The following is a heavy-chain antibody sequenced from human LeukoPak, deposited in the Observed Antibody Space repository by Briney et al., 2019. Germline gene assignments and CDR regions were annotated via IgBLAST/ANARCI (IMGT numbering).Heavy chain of an antibody. CDR1: GGTFSSYA. CDR3: ARARFLECLVFDY. Sequence: GASVKVSCKASGGTFSSYAISWVRQAPGQGLEWMGRIIPIFGTANYAQKFQGRVTITTDESTSTAYMELSSLRSEAPAVYYCARARFLECLVFDYGGQGTLAPVS. J-gene: IGHJ4*02. D-gene: IGHD3-3*01. V-gene: IGHV1-69*05. CDR2: IIPIFGTA.